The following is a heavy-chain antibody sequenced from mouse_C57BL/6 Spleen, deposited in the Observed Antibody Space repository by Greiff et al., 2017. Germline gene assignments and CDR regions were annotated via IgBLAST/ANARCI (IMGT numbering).Heavy chain of an antibody. Sequence: VHLVESGPGLVAPSPSLSITCTVSGFSLTSYAISWVRQPPGKGLEWLGVIWTGGGTNYNSALNSRLSISKDNSKSQVFLKMNSLQTDDTARYYGAKNYDYDEGYYYAMDYWGQGTSVTVSS. CDR1: GFSLTSYA. CDR2: IWTGGGT. V-gene: IGHV2-9-1*01. D-gene: IGHD2-4*01. CDR3: AKNYDYDEGYYYAMDY. J-gene: IGHJ4*01.